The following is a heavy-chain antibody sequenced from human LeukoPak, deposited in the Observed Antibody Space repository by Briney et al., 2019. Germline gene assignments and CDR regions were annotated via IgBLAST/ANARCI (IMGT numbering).Heavy chain of an antibody. CDR2: IYYSGIT. CDR1: GGSISTYY. D-gene: IGHD6-13*01. V-gene: IGHV4-59*08. CDR3: ARSYSGSSPEFDP. J-gene: IGHJ5*02. Sequence: SETLSLTCTVSGGSISTYYWSWIRQPPGKGLEWIGYIYYSGITNYNPSLKSRVTIPVDTSKNQFSLKLSSVTAADTAVYYCARSYSGSSPEFDPWGQGTLVTVSS.